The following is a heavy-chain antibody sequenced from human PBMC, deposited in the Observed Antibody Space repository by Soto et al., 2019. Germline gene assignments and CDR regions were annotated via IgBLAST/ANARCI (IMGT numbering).Heavy chain of an antibody. CDR2: IYYSGST. CDR1: GGSISSSSYY. J-gene: IGHJ5*02. V-gene: IGHV4-39*01. Sequence: SETLSLTCTVSGGSISSSSYYWGWIRQPPGKGLEWIGSIYYSGSTYYNPSLKSRVTISVDTSKNQFSLKLSSVTAADTAVYYCARAHVKYYYEPLLWFDPWGQGTLVTVSS. D-gene: IGHD3-22*01. CDR3: ARAHVKYYYEPLLWFDP.